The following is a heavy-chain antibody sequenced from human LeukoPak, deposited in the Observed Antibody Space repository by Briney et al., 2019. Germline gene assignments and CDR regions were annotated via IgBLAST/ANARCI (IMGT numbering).Heavy chain of an antibody. Sequence: PGGSLRLSCAASGFTFSSYSMNWVRQAPGKGLEWVSSISSSSSYIYYVDSVKGRFTISRDNAKNSLYLQMNSLRAEDTAVYYCASNTPYSSSWYGYWGQGTLVTVSS. J-gene: IGHJ4*02. CDR1: GFTFSSYS. V-gene: IGHV3-21*01. D-gene: IGHD6-13*01. CDR2: ISSSSSYI. CDR3: ASNTPYSSSWYGY.